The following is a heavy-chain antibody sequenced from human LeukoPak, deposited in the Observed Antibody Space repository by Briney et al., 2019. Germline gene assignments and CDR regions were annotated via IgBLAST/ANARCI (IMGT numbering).Heavy chain of an antibody. CDR2: IEPDGRQK. V-gene: IGHV3-7*01. CDR3: ASVTNLDV. D-gene: IGHD1-1*01. CDR1: GFTFSYYW. Sequence: PGGSLRLSCVASGFTFSYYWMSWVRQAPGKGLEWVATIEPDGRQKYYVDTGRGRFTTSRDNPQKSLYLQMNSLRAEATAVYSCASVTNLDVWGQGTTVIVSS. J-gene: IGHJ6*02.